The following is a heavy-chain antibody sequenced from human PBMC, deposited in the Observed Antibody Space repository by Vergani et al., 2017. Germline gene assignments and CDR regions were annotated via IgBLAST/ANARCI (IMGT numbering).Heavy chain of an antibody. J-gene: IGHJ4*02. D-gene: IGHD3-22*01. CDR2: ISSSSSTI. V-gene: IGHV3-48*03. CDR1: GFTFSSYE. CDR3: ATWTYYYDSSGYPPDH. Sequence: EVQLVESGGGLVQPGGSLRLSCAASGFTFSSYEMNWVRQAPGKGLEWVSYISSSSSTIYYADSVKGRFTISRDNAKNSLYLQMNSLRDEDTAVYYCATWTYYYDSSGYPPDHWGQGTLVTVSS.